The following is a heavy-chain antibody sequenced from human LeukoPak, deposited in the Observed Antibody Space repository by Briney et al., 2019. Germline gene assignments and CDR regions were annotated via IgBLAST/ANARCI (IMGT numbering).Heavy chain of an antibody. V-gene: IGHV1-18*01. J-gene: IGHJ4*02. D-gene: IGHD4-17*01. CDR3: ARGITTVTTSDY. Sequence: ASVKVSCKAPGYTFTSYGISWVRQAPGQGLEWMGWISAYNGNTNYAQKLQGRVTTTTDTSTSTAYMELRSLRSDDTAVYYCARGITTVTTSDYWGQGTLVTVSS. CDR2: ISAYNGNT. CDR1: GYTFTSYG.